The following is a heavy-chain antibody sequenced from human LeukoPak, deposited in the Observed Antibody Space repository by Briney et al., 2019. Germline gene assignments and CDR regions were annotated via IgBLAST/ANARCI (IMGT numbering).Heavy chain of an antibody. CDR2: ISSDGSST. CDR3: ARDQRVTGRPDIDY. V-gene: IGHV3-74*03. CDR1: GFTFRNHW. D-gene: IGHD6-6*01. J-gene: IGHJ4*02. Sequence: GGSLRLSCAASGFTFRNHWRHWVRQTPGKGLVWVSRISSDGSSTTYADSVKGRFTISRDNAKNTLYLQMNNLRAEDTAMYYCARDQRVTGRPDIDYWGQGTLVIVPS.